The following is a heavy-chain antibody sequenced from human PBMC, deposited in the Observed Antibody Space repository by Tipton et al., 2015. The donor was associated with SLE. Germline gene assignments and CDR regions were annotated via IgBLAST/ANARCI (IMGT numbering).Heavy chain of an antibody. D-gene: IGHD3-16*01. CDR1: GFTFSTSA. CDR3: ARGRGGEFLDY. CDR2: IWYEGSNK. V-gene: IGHV3-33*01. Sequence: SLRLSCAASGFTFSTSAMHWVRQAPGKGLEWVAVIWYEGSNKFYADSVKGRFTISRDNSKNTGSLQMNSLRVEDTAVYFCARGRGGEFLDYWGQGTLVTVSS. J-gene: IGHJ4*02.